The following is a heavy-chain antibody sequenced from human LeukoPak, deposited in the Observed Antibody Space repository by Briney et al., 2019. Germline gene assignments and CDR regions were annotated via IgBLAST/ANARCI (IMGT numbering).Heavy chain of an antibody. CDR1: GFNFIDYS. D-gene: IGHD3-22*01. CDR3: AREGVVVGMEGFDY. CDR2: INLDGSEK. V-gene: IGHV3-7*01. J-gene: IGHJ4*02. Sequence: GGSLRLSCAASGFNFIDYSMNWVRQAPGKGLEWVANINLDGSEKYYVDSVKGRFTIPRDNAKNSLYLQMNSLRAEDTAVYFCAREGVVVGMEGFDYWGQGTLVTVSS.